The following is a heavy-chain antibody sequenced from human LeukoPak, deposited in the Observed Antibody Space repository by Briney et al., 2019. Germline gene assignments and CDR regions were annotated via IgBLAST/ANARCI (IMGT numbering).Heavy chain of an antibody. V-gene: IGHV4-4*07. CDR3: ARSFSPNYYDLLDY. CDR1: GGSISSYY. Sequence: SETLSLTCTVSGGSISSYYWTWIRQSAGKGLEWIGRINTSGSTNYNPSLRSRVTMSVNTSKNQFSLNLTSVTAADTAVYYCARSFSPNYYDLLDYWGQGTLVTVSS. J-gene: IGHJ4*02. D-gene: IGHD3-22*01. CDR2: INTSGST.